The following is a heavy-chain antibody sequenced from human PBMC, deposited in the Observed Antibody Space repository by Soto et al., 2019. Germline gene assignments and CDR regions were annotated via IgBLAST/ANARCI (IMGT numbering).Heavy chain of an antibody. CDR1: GFTFSSNA. D-gene: IGHD1-1*01. CDR2: ITNTGGDT. J-gene: IGHJ4*02. Sequence: GGSLRLSCAASGFTFSSNAMSWVRQAPGKGLEWVSVITNTGGDTLYADSVKGRFTISRDNSKNTLYLQMNSLRAEDTAIYYCARKASDDLDYWGQGTLVTVSS. CDR3: ARKASDDLDY. V-gene: IGHV3-23*01.